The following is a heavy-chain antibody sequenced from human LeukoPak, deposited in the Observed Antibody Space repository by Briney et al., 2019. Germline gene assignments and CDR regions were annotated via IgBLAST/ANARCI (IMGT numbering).Heavy chain of an antibody. J-gene: IGHJ4*02. D-gene: IGHD5-18*01. CDR1: GLTFSSYA. CDR2: ITASGGNT. CDR3: AKAMAVVYSYGKQDY. Sequence: GGSLRLSCAASGLTFSSYAMNWVRQAPGKGLEWVSAITASGGNTYYADSVKGRFTISRDNSKNTLFLQMNSLRAEDTAVYYCAKAMAVVYSYGKQDYWGQGTLVTVSS. V-gene: IGHV3-23*01.